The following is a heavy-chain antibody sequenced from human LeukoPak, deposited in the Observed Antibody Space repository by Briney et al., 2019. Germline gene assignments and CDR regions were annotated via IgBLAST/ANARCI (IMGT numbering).Heavy chain of an antibody. V-gene: IGHV3-7*01. CDR1: RFTFSSYW. J-gene: IGHJ4*02. Sequence: GGSLRLSCAASRFTFSSYWMSWVRQAPGRGLEWVANIEKDGSKKNYVDSVKGRFTISRDNAKNSLYLQMNSLRAEDTAVYYCARGLGYFDWLLSYYFDYWGQGTLVTVSS. CDR2: IEKDGSKK. D-gene: IGHD3-9*01. CDR3: ARGLGYFDWLLSYYFDY.